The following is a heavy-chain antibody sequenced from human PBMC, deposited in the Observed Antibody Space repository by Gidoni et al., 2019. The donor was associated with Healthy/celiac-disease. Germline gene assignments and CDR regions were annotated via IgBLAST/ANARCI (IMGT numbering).Heavy chain of an antibody. CDR1: AYSIDTDFH. D-gene: IGHD4-4*01. CDR3: TKDAWDLSKSVY. V-gene: IGHV4-38-2*02. J-gene: IGHJ4*02. CDR2: IYHDGDT. Sequence: QVQLQESGPGRVKPSETLSLTCAVSAYSIDTDFHWSWIRQSPGKGLEWIGSIYHDGDTYYNSSLKSRITISIDRSKKQCSLNLRSVTAADTAIYYCTKDAWDLSKSVYWGRGTLVTVSS.